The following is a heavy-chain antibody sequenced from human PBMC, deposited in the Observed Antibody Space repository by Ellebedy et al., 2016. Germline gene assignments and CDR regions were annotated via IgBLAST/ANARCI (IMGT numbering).Heavy chain of an antibody. CDR3: AREPTTMVPFDY. J-gene: IGHJ4*02. V-gene: IGHV3-74*01. CDR2: IHSDGSST. CDR1: GFAFSSYW. Sequence: GESPKISXAASGFAFSSYWMHWVRQAPGKGLVWVSRIHSDGSSTNYADSVKGRFTISRDNAKNTLYLQMNSLRAEDTAVYYCAREPTTMVPFDYWGQGTLVTVSS. D-gene: IGHD5-18*01.